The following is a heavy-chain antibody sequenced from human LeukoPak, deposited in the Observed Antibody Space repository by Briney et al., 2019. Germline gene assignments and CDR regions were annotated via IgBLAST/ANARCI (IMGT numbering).Heavy chain of an antibody. CDR2: IYYSGST. CDR3: ARQGGSSSAYYWFDP. J-gene: IGHJ5*02. D-gene: IGHD3-22*01. CDR1: GGSISSYY. V-gene: IGHV4-59*08. Sequence: SETLSLTCTVSGGSISSYYWSWIRQPPGKGLEWNGYIYYSGSTNYNPSLKSRVTISVDTSKNQFSLKLNSVTAADTAVYYCARQGGSSSAYYWFDPWGQGTLVTVSS.